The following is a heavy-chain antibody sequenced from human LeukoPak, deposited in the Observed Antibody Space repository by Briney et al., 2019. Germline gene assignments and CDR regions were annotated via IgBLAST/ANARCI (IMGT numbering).Heavy chain of an antibody. V-gene: IGHV3-53*01. CDR2: IYSGGAT. CDR3: VRGPGSSWYQADY. J-gene: IGHJ4*02. CDR1: GFTVSSNY. Sequence: GGSLRLSCAASGFTVSSNYMSWVRQAPGKGLEWVSVIYSGGATYYADSVKGRFTISRGTSKNTLYLQMNSLRAEDTAVYYCVRGPGSSWYQADYWGQGTLVTVSS. D-gene: IGHD6-13*01.